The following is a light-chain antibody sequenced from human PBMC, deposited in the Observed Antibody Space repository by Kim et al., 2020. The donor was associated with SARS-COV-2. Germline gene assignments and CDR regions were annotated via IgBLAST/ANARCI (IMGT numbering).Light chain of an antibody. J-gene: IGKJ1*01. CDR1: QSISTW. CDR3: QQYNSYPWT. Sequence: DIQMTQSPSTLSASEGDRVTITCRASQSISTWLAWYQQKPGKAPKLLIYKASSLESGVPSRFSGSGSGTDFTLTVSSLQPDDFATYYCQQYNSYPWTFGQGTTVDIK. V-gene: IGKV1-5*03. CDR2: KAS.